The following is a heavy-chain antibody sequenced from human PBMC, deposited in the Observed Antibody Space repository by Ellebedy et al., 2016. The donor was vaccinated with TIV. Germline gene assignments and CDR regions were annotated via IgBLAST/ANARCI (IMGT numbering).Heavy chain of an antibody. D-gene: IGHD2-2*01. CDR3: AKIGPRDCTSTSCWFDP. CDR1: GFTFTTYA. J-gene: IGHJ5*02. Sequence: GGSLRLXXAASGFTFTTYAMGWVRQAPGKGLDWVSAISADGVTTFYADSVTGRSTISRDNSKNTLFLQMNSLRAEDTAIYYCAKIGPRDCTSTSCWFDPWGQGTLVTVSS. V-gene: IGHV3-23*01. CDR2: ISADGVTT.